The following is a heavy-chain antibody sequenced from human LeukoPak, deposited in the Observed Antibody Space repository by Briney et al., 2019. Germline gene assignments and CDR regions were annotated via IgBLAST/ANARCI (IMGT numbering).Heavy chain of an antibody. CDR1: GGSFSGYY. CDR2: INHSGST. J-gene: IGHJ6*02. V-gene: IGHV4-34*01. Sequence: SETLSLTCAVYGGSFSGYYWSWIRQPPGKGLEWIGEINHSGSTNYNPSLKSRVTISVDTSKNQFSLKLSSVTAADTAVYYCARGAPEGAVEVYYYPSYGMDVWGQGTTVTVSS. D-gene: IGHD3-10*01. CDR3: ARGAPEGAVEVYYYPSYGMDV.